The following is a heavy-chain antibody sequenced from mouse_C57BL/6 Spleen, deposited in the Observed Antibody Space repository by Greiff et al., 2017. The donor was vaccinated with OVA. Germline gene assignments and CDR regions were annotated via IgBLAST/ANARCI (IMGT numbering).Heavy chain of an antibody. D-gene: IGHD2-3*01. CDR1: GYTFTDYN. CDR3: ARRESMMVTTWYFDV. CDR2: INPNNGGT. V-gene: IGHV1-18*01. Sequence: VQLQQPGAELVKPGASVKIPCKASGYTFTDYNMDWVKQSHGKSLEWIGDINPNNGGTIYNQKFKGKATLTVDESSSTAYMELRSLTSEDTAVYYCARRESMMVTTWYFDVWGTGTTVTVSS. J-gene: IGHJ1*03.